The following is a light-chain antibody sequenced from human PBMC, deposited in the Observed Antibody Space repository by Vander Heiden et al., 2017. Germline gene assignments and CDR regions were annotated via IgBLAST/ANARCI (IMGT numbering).Light chain of an antibody. CDR3: SSYTSSSTLDWV. CDR2: DVS. J-gene: IGLJ3*02. CDR1: SSDVGDYDY. Sequence: QSALTQPASVSGSPGQSITIPCTGTSSDVGDYDYVSWYQQHPGKAPKLMIYDVSNRPSGVSTRFSGSKSGNTASLTISGLQAEDEADYYCSSYTSSSTLDWVFGGGTKLTVL. V-gene: IGLV2-14*01.